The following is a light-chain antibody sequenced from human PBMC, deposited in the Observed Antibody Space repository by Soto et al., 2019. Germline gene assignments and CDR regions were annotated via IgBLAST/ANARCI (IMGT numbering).Light chain of an antibody. Sequence: AIRMTQSPSSLSASTGDRVTITCRASQGISSYLAWYQQKPGKAPKLLIYAASTLQSGVPSRFSGSGSGTDFTLTISCLQSEDFATYCCHQYYRYLPPTFGGGIKVAIK. J-gene: IGKJ4*01. CDR1: QGISSY. V-gene: IGKV1-8*01. CDR2: AAS. CDR3: HQYYRYLPPT.